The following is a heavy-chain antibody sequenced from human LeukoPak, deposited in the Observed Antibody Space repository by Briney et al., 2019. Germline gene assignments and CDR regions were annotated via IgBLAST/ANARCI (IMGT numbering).Heavy chain of an antibody. Sequence: GGSLRLSCAASGFTFSGYAMSWVRQAPGKGLEWVSAISGSGGSTYYADSVKGRFTISRDNSKNTLYLQMNSLRAEDTAVYYCAKDPYSSGWYRFGYWGQGTLVTVSS. V-gene: IGHV3-23*01. CDR3: AKDPYSSGWYRFGY. CDR1: GFTFSGYA. CDR2: ISGSGGST. D-gene: IGHD6-19*01. J-gene: IGHJ4*02.